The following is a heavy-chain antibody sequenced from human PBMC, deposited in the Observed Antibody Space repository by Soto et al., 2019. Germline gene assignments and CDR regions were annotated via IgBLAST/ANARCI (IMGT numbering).Heavy chain of an antibody. V-gene: IGHV3-30*18. CDR3: AKAAGTDYYYGMDV. D-gene: IGHD6-13*01. CDR1: GFTFSSYG. Sequence: QVQLVESGGGVVQPGRSLRLSCAASGFTFSSYGMHWVRQAPGKGLEWVAVISYDGSNKYYADSVKGRFTISRDNSKNTLYLPMNSLRAEETAVYYCAKAAGTDYYYGMDVWGQGTTVTVSS. CDR2: ISYDGSNK. J-gene: IGHJ6*02.